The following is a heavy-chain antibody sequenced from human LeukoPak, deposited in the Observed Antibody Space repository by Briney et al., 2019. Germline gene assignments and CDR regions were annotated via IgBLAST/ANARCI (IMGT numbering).Heavy chain of an antibody. Sequence: ASVKVSCKASGYTFTSYGISWVRQAPGQGLEWMGWISAYNGNTNYAQKLQGRVTMTTDTSTSTAYMELRSLRSDDTAVYYCARLVEQQLVSNWFDPWGQGTLVTVSS. CDR3: ARLVEQQLVSNWFDP. J-gene: IGHJ5*02. V-gene: IGHV1-18*01. CDR1: GYTFTSYG. CDR2: ISAYNGNT. D-gene: IGHD6-13*01.